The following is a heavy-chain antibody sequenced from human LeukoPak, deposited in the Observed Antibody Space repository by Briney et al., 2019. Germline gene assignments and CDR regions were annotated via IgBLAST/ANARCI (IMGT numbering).Heavy chain of an antibody. J-gene: IGHJ5*02. CDR1: GFTFSTYS. CDR3: VRVDSSGWHGWFDP. CDR2: ISSGSSII. D-gene: IGHD6-19*01. V-gene: IGHV3-48*01. Sequence: GGSLRLSCAASGFTFSTYSMNWVRQAPGKGLEWVSYISSGSSIIYYADSVMGRFTISRDDAQKSLYLQMNSLRAEDTAVYYCVRVDSSGWHGWFDPWGQGTLVTVSS.